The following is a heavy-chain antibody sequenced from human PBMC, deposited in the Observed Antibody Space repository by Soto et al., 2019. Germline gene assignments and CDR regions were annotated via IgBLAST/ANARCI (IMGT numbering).Heavy chain of an antibody. CDR2: INHSGST. CDR3: ARGPNFLITVYYCMDV. Sequence: QVQLQQWGAGLLKPSETLSLTCAVYGGSFSGYYWSWIRQPPGKGLEWIGEINHSGSTNYHPSLKSRVTIAVDTSKNQISLKLSSVTAADTAVYYCARGPNFLITVYYCMDVWGRGTTVTVSS. V-gene: IGHV4-34*01. CDR1: GGSFSGYY. J-gene: IGHJ6*03. D-gene: IGHD3-3*01.